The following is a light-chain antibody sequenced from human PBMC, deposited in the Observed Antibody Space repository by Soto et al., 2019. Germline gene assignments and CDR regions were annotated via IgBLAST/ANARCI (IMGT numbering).Light chain of an antibody. V-gene: IGKV3-20*01. CDR3: QQYGGSPRT. CDR2: GAS. J-gene: IGKJ1*01. CDR1: QSINNNY. Sequence: EIVLTQSPGTLSLSPGERATLSCRASQSINNNYLAWYQQKRGQAPRLLIYGASSRATGIPDRFSGSGSGTDFSVTISRLEPEDFAVYYCQQYGGSPRTFGQGTKVEIK.